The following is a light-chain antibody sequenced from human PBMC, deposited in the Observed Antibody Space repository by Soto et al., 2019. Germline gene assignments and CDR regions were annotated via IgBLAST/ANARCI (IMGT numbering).Light chain of an antibody. CDR3: SSYASSSPFV. CDR2: GVS. Sequence: QSVLTQPASVSGSPGQSITISCTGTGSDVGGYKYVSWYQQLPGKAPKLMIYGVSYRPSGVSDRFSGSKSSNTASLIISGLQAEDEADYYCSSYASSSPFVFGTGTKVTVL. V-gene: IGLV2-14*01. CDR1: GSDVGGYKY. J-gene: IGLJ1*01.